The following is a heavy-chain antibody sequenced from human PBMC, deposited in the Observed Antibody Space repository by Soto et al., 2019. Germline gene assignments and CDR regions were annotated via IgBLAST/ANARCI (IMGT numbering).Heavy chain of an antibody. CDR2: IYYSGNT. V-gene: IGHV4-4*02. CDR3: ARGFGHTSSWYFDL. CDR1: GGSITSNNW. D-gene: IGHD6-13*01. Sequence: QVQLQESGPGLVKPSGTLSLTCAVSGGSITSNNWWSWVRQPPGKGLEWIGEIYYSGNTNYNPSLRDRVSMSVDKSQNQFSLRLTSVTAADTAVYYCARGFGHTSSWYFDLWGQGILITVSS. J-gene: IGHJ4*02.